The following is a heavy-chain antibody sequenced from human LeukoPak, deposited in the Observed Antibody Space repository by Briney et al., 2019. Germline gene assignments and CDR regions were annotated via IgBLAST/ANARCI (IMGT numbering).Heavy chain of an antibody. Sequence: GGSLRLSCAASGFTFSSYGMHWVRQAPGKGLEWGAFIRYDGSNKYYADSVKGRFTISRDNSKNTLYLQMNSLRAEDTAVYYCAAYYYDSSGYSDYWGQGTLVTVSS. D-gene: IGHD3-22*01. CDR3: AAYYYDSSGYSDY. V-gene: IGHV3-30*02. J-gene: IGHJ4*02. CDR2: IRYDGSNK. CDR1: GFTFSSYG.